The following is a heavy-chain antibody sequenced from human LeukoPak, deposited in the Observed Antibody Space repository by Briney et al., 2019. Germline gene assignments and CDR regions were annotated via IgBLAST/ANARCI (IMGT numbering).Heavy chain of an antibody. J-gene: IGHJ4*02. CDR3: ASFDWLYYYFDY. CDR1: GGSISSYY. V-gene: IGHV4-59*01. D-gene: IGHD3-9*01. CDR2: IYYSGST. Sequence: SETLSLTCTVSGGSISSYYWSWIRQPPGKGLEWIGYIYYSGSTNYNPSLKSRVTISVDTSKNQFSLKLSSVTAADTAVYYCASFDWLYYYFDYWGQGTLVTVSS.